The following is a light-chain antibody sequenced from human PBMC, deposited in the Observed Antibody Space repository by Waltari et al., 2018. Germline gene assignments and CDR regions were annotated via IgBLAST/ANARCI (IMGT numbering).Light chain of an antibody. J-gene: IGLJ2*01. CDR1: SSNIGSNT. V-gene: IGLV1-44*01. CDR3: AAWDDSLNGQGV. CDR2: RNN. Sequence: QSVLTQPPSASGTPGQRVTISCSGSSSNIGSNTVNWYQQLPGTAPKLLLCRNNRRTSGVPDRFSGAKSGASASLAISGLQSEDEADYDCAAWDDSLNGQGVFGGGTKLTVL.